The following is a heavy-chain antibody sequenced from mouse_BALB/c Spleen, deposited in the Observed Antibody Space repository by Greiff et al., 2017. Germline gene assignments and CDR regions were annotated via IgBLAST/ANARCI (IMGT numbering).Heavy chain of an antibody. Sequence: QVQLKQPGAELVKPGASVKLSCKASGYTFTSYWMHWVKQRPGQGLEWIGEINPSNGRTNYNEKFKSKATLTVDKSSSTAYMQLSSLTSEDSAVYYCARGGYAAYWGQGTLVTVSA. CDR2: INPSNGRT. J-gene: IGHJ3*01. CDR1: GYTFTSYW. CDR3: ARGGYAAY. V-gene: IGHV1S81*02. D-gene: IGHD3-1*01.